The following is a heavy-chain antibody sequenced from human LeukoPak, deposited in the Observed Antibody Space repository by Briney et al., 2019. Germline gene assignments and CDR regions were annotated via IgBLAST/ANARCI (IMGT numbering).Heavy chain of an antibody. V-gene: IGHV3-48*01. CDR2: ISSSSSTI. CDR1: GFTFSSYS. CDR3: ARGGSYLSAFDI. D-gene: IGHD1-26*01. J-gene: IGHJ3*02. Sequence: GGSLRLSCAASGFTFSSYSMNWVRQAPGKGLEWVSYISSSSSTIYYADSVKGRFTISRDNSKNTLYLQMNSLRAEDTAVYYCARGGSYLSAFDIWGQGTMVTVSS.